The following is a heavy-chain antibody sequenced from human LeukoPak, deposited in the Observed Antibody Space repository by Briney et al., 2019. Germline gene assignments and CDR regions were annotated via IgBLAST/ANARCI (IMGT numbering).Heavy chain of an antibody. CDR1: AYSITYGHQ. CDR3: ARLKSPSYGASNFDY. D-gene: IGHD3-16*01. CDR2: IYYGGGT. V-gene: IGHV4-38-2*02. J-gene: IGHJ4*02. Sequence: SETLSLTCTVSAYSITYGHQWGWIRQSPGRGLEWIGHIYYGGGTSYNPSLKSRVTLSVDTSKNQFSLNLTSVTAADTAVYYCARLKSPSYGASNFDYWGQGTLVTVSS.